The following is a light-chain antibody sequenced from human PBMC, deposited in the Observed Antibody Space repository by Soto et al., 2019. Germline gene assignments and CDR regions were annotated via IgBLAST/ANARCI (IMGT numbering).Light chain of an antibody. CDR3: AVWDDSLNGPV. CDR2: SND. V-gene: IGLV1-44*01. Sequence: QSVLTQPPSVSGTPGQRVTISCSGSSSNIGSNTVNWYQQLPGMAPKLLIYSNDQRPSGVPDRFSDSKSGPSDSLAISGLQSEDEADYYCAVWDDSLNGPVFGGGTKLTVL. CDR1: SSNIGSNT. J-gene: IGLJ3*02.